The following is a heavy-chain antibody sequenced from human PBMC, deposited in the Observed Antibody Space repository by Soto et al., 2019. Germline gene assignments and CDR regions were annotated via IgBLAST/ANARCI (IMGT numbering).Heavy chain of an antibody. D-gene: IGHD6-13*01. V-gene: IGHV3-11*01. CDR2: TSSSGKTV. Sequence: VQLVESGGGLVKPGGSLRLSCAASGFNFGDYYMSWIRQAPGRGLEWVSYTSSSGKTVYYADFVRGRFTISRDNAKNSLYLQMNSLSAEDTAVYYCARDTVAAKPDFWGQGTLVTVSS. CDR3: ARDTVAAKPDF. J-gene: IGHJ4*02. CDR1: GFNFGDYY.